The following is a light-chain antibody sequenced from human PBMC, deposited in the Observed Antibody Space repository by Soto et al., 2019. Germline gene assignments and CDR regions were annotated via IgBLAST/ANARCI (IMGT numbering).Light chain of an antibody. CDR2: DVT. Sequence: QSALTQPASVSGSPGQSITISCTGSSNDVGGYNYVSWYQHHPGKAPKLMIYDVTNRPSGFSNRFSGSKSGNTASLTISGLQAEDEADYYCSSYTSGRTHVFGGGTKLTVL. J-gene: IGLJ2*01. CDR1: SNDVGGYNY. V-gene: IGLV2-14*03. CDR3: SSYTSGRTHV.